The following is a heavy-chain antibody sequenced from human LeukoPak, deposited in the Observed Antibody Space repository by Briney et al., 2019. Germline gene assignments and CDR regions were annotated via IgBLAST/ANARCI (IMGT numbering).Heavy chain of an antibody. J-gene: IGHJ4*02. CDR1: GFTFSSYG. V-gene: IGHV3-30*02. Sequence: GGSLTLSCAASGFTFSSYGMHWDRQAPGKGLEWVAFIRYDGSNKFYVDSVKGRFTISRDNSKNALYLQMNSLRAEDTAVYYCAIGSSSGWYGRLDYWGQGTLVTVSS. CDR2: IRYDGSNK. CDR3: AIGSSSGWYGRLDY. D-gene: IGHD6-19*01.